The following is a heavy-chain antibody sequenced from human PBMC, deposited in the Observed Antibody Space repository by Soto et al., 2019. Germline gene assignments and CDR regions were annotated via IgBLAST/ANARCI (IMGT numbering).Heavy chain of an antibody. J-gene: IGHJ6*02. CDR2: INPSGGST. V-gene: IGHV1-46*01. D-gene: IGHD3-10*01. Sequence: GASVKVSCKASGYTFTSYYMHWVRQAPGQGLEWMGIINPSGGSTSYAQKFQGRVTMTRDTSTSTVYMELSSLRSEDTAVYYCAREEYYGSGSYPYYYYYGMDVWGQGTTVTVSS. CDR1: GYTFTSYY. CDR3: AREEYYGSGSYPYYYYYGMDV.